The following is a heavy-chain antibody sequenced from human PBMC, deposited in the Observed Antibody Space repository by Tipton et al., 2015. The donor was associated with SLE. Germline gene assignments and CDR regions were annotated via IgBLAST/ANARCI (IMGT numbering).Heavy chain of an antibody. CDR3: ARDRRADV. Sequence: TLSLTCTVSGGSISSGDYYWSWIRQPPGKGLEWIGYIYYSGITHYNPSLKSRLSISGDTSKNQFSLHLTSVTGADTAVYYCARDRRADVWGQGTTVTVSS. V-gene: IGHV4-30-4*01. J-gene: IGHJ6*02. CDR1: GGSISSGDYY. CDR2: IYYSGIT.